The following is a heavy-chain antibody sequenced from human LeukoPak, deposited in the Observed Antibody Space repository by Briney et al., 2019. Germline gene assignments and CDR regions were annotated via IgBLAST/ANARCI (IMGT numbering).Heavy chain of an antibody. J-gene: IGHJ3*02. CDR3: ARGTILDAFDI. D-gene: IGHD3-3*01. V-gene: IGHV3-48*04. CDR2: ISSSSSTI. CDR1: GFTFSSYS. Sequence: GGSLRLSCAASGFTFSSYSMNWVRQAPGKGLEWVSYISSSSSTIYYADSVEGRFTISRDNAKNTLYLQMNSLRAEDTAVYYCARGTILDAFDIWGQGTMVTVSS.